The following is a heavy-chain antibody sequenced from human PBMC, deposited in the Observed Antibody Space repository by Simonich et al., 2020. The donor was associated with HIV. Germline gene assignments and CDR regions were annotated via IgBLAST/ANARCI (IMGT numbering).Heavy chain of an antibody. J-gene: IGHJ4*02. CDR1: GFTFSSYA. CDR3: ASGGSISSVWADDY. V-gene: IGHV3-30*07. Sequence: QVQLVESGGGVVQPGRSLRLSCAASGFTFSSYAMHWVRQAPGKGLEWVAVISYDGSNKYYADCVKGRFTISRDNSKNTLYLQMNSLRAEDTAVYYCASGGSISSVWADDYWGQGTLVTVSS. D-gene: IGHD3-16*01. CDR2: ISYDGSNK.